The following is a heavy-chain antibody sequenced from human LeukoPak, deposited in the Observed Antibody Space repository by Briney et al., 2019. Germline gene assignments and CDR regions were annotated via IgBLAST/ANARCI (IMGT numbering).Heavy chain of an antibody. J-gene: IGHJ5*02. D-gene: IGHD5-18*01. CDR1: AYFTISGYW. CDR2: IYHSGST. Sequence: SETLSLTCAVSAYFTISGYWWRWIRQPPGKGLEWIGSIYHSGSTYYNPSLKGRVTISVDTSKNQFSLKLSSVTAADTAVYYCARDFAQLGLLSNWSDPWGQGTLVTVSS. CDR3: ARDFAQLGLLSNWSDP. V-gene: IGHV4-38-2*02.